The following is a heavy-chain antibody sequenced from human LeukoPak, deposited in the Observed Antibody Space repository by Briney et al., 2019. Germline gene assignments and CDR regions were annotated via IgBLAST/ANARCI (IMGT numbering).Heavy chain of an antibody. CDR2: IDWDDDK. CDR1: GFSLSTSGMR. V-gene: IGHV2-70*04. Sequence: SGPTLVNPTQTLTLTCTFSGFSLSTSGMRVSWIRQPPGKALEWLARIDWDDDKFYSTSLKTRLTISKDTSKNQVVLTMTNMDPVDTATYYCARGDSSSYEGSFGYWGQGTLVTVSS. CDR3: ARGDSSSYEGSFGY. D-gene: IGHD6-6*01. J-gene: IGHJ4*02.